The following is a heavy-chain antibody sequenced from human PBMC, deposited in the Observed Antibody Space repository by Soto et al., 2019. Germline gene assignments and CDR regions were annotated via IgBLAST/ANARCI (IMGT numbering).Heavy chain of an antibody. CDR2: IDPSDSYT. CDR3: ARLSRDAPYYYYGMDV. Sequence: PGESLKISCKGSGYSFTSYWISWVRQMPGKGLEWMGRIDPSDSYTNYSPSFQGHVTISADKSISTAYLQWSSLKASDTAVYYCARLSRDAPYYYYGMDVWGQGTTVTVSS. J-gene: IGHJ6*02. D-gene: IGHD2-8*01. V-gene: IGHV5-10-1*01. CDR1: GYSFTSYW.